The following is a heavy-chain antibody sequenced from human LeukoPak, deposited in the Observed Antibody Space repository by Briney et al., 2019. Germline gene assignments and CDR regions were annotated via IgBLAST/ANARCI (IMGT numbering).Heavy chain of an antibody. Sequence: VASVKVSCKASGYTFTGYYMHWVRQAPGQGLEWMGWINPNSGGTNYAQKFQGRVTMTRDTSISTAYMELSRLRSDDTAIYFCARGMAAAYDYNWFDSWGQGTLVTVSS. CDR3: ARGMAAAYDYNWFDS. CDR2: INPNSGGT. J-gene: IGHJ5*01. CDR1: GYTFTGYY. D-gene: IGHD5-12*01. V-gene: IGHV1-2*02.